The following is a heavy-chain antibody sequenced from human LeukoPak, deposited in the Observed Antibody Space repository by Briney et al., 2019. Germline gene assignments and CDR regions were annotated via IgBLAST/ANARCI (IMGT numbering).Heavy chain of an antibody. J-gene: IGHJ6*02. Sequence: SETLSLTCTVSGGSISSGGYYWSWIRQHPGKGLEWIGYIYYGGSTYYNPSLKSRVTISVDTSKNQFSLKLSSVTAADTAVYYCARVWFGETPILYGMDIWGQGTTVTVSS. CDR3: ARVWFGETPILYGMDI. D-gene: IGHD3-10*01. CDR1: GGSISSGGYY. CDR2: IYYGGST. V-gene: IGHV4-31*03.